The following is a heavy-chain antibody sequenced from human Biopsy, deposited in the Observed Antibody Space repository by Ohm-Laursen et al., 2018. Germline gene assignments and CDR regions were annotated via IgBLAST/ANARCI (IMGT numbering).Heavy chain of an antibody. Sequence: SVKASCKASGYTFTTYDITWVRQATGQGPEWMGWMNPISGNTGYAHKFRGRVTMTSDSSISTAYLEVSSLTFEDTAVYYCARAVRYRLLSDPWGQGTLVTVSS. V-gene: IGHV1-8*01. CDR3: ARAVRYRLLSDP. J-gene: IGHJ5*02. CDR2: MNPISGNT. CDR1: GYTFTTYD. D-gene: IGHD2/OR15-2a*01.